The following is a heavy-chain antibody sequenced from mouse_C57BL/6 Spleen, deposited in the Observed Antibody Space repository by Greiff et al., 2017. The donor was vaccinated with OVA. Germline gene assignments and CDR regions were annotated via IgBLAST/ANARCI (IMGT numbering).Heavy chain of an antibody. CDR1: GYTFTSYW. J-gene: IGHJ2*01. CDR2: IHPNSGST. V-gene: IGHV1-64*01. CDR3: ARRGVYYDYDGNDY. D-gene: IGHD2-4*01. Sequence: VQLQQPGAELVKPGASVKLSCKASGYTFTSYWMHWVKQRPGQGLEWIGLIHPNSGSTNYNEKFKSKATLTVDKSSSTAYMQLSSLKSEDSAVYYVARRGVYYDYDGNDYWGQGTTLTVSS.